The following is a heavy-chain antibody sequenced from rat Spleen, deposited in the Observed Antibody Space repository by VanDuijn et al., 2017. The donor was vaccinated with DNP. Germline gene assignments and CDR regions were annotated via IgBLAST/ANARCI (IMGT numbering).Heavy chain of an antibody. CDR3: ARWGNYFDY. V-gene: IGHV3-1*01. CDR2: ITYSGST. J-gene: IGHJ2*01. CDR1: GYSITSNY. Sequence: EVQLQESGPGLVKPSQSLSLTCSVTGYSITSNYRWSWIRKFPGNKMEYIGHITYSGSTSYNPSLKSRISITRDTSKNQFFLQLNSVTTEDTATYYCARWGNYFDYWGQGVMVTVSS.